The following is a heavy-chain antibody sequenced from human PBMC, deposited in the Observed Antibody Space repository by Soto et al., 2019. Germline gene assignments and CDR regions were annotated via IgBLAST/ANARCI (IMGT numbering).Heavy chain of an antibody. CDR1: GFTFSSYW. CDR3: ARYSRSSAGYYFGMDV. J-gene: IGHJ6*02. D-gene: IGHD6-6*01. Sequence: LRLSCAASGFTFSSYWMHWVRQAPGKGLVWVSRIDSDGSSTTYADSVKGRFTISRDNAKNTLYLQMNSLRAEDTAVYYCARYSRSSAGYYFGMDVWGQGTTVTVSS. V-gene: IGHV3-74*01. CDR2: IDSDGSST.